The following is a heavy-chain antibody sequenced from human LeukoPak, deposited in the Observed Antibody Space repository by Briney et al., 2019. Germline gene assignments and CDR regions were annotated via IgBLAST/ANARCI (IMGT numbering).Heavy chain of an antibody. CDR1: GGSISSYY. V-gene: IGHV4-59*01. D-gene: IGHD3-9*01. J-gene: IGHJ6*02. Sequence: SETLSLTCTVSGGSISSYYWSWIRQPPGKGLEWIGYIYYSGSTNYNPSLKSRVTISVDTSKNQFSLKLSSVTAADTAVYYCAREDYDILTGYYYYGMDVWGQGTTVTVSS. CDR3: AREDYDILTGYYYYGMDV. CDR2: IYYSGST.